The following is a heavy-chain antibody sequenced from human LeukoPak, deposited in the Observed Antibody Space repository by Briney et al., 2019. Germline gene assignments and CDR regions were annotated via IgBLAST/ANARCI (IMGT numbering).Heavy chain of an antibody. D-gene: IGHD6-19*01. Sequence: GGSLRLSCAASGFTFSSYSMNWVRQAPGKGLGWVSSISSSSTYIYHADSVKGRFTISRDNAKNSLYLHMNSLRAEDTAVYYCARGHGPGIAVTICDSWGQGTLVTVSS. CDR1: GFTFSSYS. CDR3: ARGHGPGIAVTICDS. CDR2: ISSSSTYI. V-gene: IGHV3-21*06. J-gene: IGHJ4*02.